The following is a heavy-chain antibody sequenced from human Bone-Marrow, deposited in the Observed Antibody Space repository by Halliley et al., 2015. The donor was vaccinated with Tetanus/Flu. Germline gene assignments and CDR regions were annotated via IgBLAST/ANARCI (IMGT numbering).Heavy chain of an antibody. V-gene: IGHV3-7*04. D-gene: IGHD2-2*02. CDR2: SEE. CDR3: ARWGPHCGSSNCYTDYYYGLDV. Sequence: SEEFYVDSLKGRFTVSRDNAENSLSLQMNSLTVEDTAVYYCARWGPHCGSSNCYTDYYYGLDVWGQGTTVTVSS. J-gene: IGHJ6*02.